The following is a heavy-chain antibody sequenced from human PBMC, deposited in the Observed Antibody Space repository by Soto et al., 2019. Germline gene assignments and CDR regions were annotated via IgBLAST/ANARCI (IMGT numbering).Heavy chain of an antibody. CDR1: GFTVSSNY. V-gene: IGHV3-53*01. Sequence: GGSLRLSCAASGFTVSSNYMSWVRLAPGKGLEWVAVINSVGSTYYADSVKGRFTISRDNFKNTLYLQMNSLRAEDTAVYYCARDNCGGDCYPDFLRMDVWGQGTTVTVSS. CDR2: INSVGST. D-gene: IGHD2-21*02. CDR3: ARDNCGGDCYPDFLRMDV. J-gene: IGHJ6*02.